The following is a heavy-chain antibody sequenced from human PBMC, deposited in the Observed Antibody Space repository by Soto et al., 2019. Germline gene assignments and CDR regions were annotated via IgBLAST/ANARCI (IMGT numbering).Heavy chain of an antibody. J-gene: IGHJ4*02. CDR2: IYYAGST. CDR3: ATIVGTTPSRY. Sequence: PSETLSLTCTVSGGSISSSSYYWGWIRQPPGKGLERIGSIYYAGSTSYNPSLKSRVTIFVDTSKNQFSLKLSSVTAADTALYYCATIVGTTPSRYWGQGTLVTVSS. CDR1: GGSISSSSYY. V-gene: IGHV4-39*01. D-gene: IGHD1-26*01.